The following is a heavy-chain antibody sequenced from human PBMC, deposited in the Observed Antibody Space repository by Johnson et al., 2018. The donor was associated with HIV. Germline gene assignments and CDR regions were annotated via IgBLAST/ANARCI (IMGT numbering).Heavy chain of an antibody. CDR2: IKQDGSEK. V-gene: IGHV3-7*05. CDR3: ARDTSGEGRAFDI. D-gene: IGHD3-10*01. J-gene: IGHJ3*02. CDR1: GFTFSSYW. Sequence: VQLVESGGGLVQPGGSLRLSCAASGFTFSSYWMSLVRQAPGKGLEWVANIKQDGSEKYYVDSVKGRFSISRDNAKNSLDLQMNSLRAEDTAVYYCARDTSGEGRAFDIWGQGTMVTVSS.